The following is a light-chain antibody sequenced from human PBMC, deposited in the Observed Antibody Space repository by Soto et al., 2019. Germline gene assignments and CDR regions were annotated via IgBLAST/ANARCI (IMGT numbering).Light chain of an antibody. CDR1: QSVRTN. J-gene: IGKJ5*01. CDR3: QQYNNRPPIT. CDR2: GAS. Sequence: EIVLTQSPGTLSLSPGEGVTLTCRASQSVRTNLAWYQQKPGQAPRLLIYGASTRATGVPARFGGSGSDTEFTLTISSLQSEDSAFYYCQQYNNRPPITF. V-gene: IGKV3-15*01.